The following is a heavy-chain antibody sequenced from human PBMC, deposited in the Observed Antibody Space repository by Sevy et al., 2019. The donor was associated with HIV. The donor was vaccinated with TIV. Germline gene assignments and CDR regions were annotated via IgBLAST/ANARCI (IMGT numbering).Heavy chain of an antibody. D-gene: IGHD1-26*01. Sequence: GGSLRLSCVASGFTFSNYWMSWVRQAPGKGLEWVANIKRDGSEKYYVASVKGRLPISRDNNKSSLYLQMNSMRDEDTAVYYCARDCNSATCLWGLDVWGPGTTVTVSS. J-gene: IGHJ6*02. CDR2: IKRDGSEK. V-gene: IGHV3-7*03. CDR3: ARDCNSATCLWGLDV. CDR1: GFTFSNYW.